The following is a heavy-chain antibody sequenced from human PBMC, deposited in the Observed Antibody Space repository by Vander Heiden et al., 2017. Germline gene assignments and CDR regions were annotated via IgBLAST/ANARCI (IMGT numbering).Heavy chain of an antibody. D-gene: IGHD3-10*01. V-gene: IGHV4-4*07. CDR2: IYTSGST. J-gene: IGHJ5*02. CDR1: GRSISSYY. Sequence: QVQLQESRPGLVKPSETLSLTCTVSGRSISSYYRGWIRQPAGKGLEWIGRIYTSGSTNYNPSLKSRVTMSVDTSKNQFSLKLSSVTAADTAVYYCARVAQFTMVRGVHLSGWFDPWGQGTLVTVSS. CDR3: ARVAQFTMVRGVHLSGWFDP.